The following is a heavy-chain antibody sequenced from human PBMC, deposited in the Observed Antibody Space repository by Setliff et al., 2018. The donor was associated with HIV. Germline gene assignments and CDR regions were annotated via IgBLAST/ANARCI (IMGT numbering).Heavy chain of an antibody. CDR1: GGSINSGSYY. CDR3: ARPSAGGGYNYWYFDL. CDR2: MFYSGST. D-gene: IGHD5-12*01. V-gene: IGHV4-39*01. J-gene: IGHJ2*01. Sequence: SETLSLTCTVSGGSINSGSYYWGWIRQPPEKGLEWIGTMFYSGSTYYNPSLKSRVTIFIDTSKNQFSLKLSSVTAADTAVYYCARPSAGGGYNYWYFDLWGRGTLVTVSS.